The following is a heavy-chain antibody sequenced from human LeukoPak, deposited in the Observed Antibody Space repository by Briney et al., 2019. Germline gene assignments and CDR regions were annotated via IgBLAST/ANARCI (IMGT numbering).Heavy chain of an antibody. CDR1: GYTFTSYA. D-gene: IGHD5-18*01. CDR2: INTNTGNP. V-gene: IGHV7-4-1*02. CDR3: ARLTDTAMVIYSFDP. Sequence: GASVKVSCKASGYTFTSYAMNWVRQAPGQGLEWMGWINTNTGNPTYAQGFTGRFVFSLDTSVSTAYLQISSLKAEDTAVYYCARLTDTAMVIYSFDPWGQGTLVTVSS. J-gene: IGHJ5*02.